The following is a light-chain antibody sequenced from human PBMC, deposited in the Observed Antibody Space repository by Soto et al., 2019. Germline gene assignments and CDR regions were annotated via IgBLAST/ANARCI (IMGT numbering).Light chain of an antibody. J-gene: IGLJ3*02. CDR2: EAT. Sequence: QSALTQPASVSGSPGQSITISCTGTSSDVGGYDLVSWYQHHPGKVPKLIIYEATKWPSGVSHRFSGSKSGSTASLTISGHQAEDEADYYCCAFAYSRVVFGGGTKLTVL. V-gene: IGLV2-23*01. CDR1: SSDVGGYDL. CDR3: CAFAYSRVV.